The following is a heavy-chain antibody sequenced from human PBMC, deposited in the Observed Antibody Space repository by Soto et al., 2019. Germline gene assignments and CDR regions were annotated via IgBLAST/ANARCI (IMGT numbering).Heavy chain of an antibody. Sequence: SETLSLTCTVSGGSMSSSNWWNWVRQPPGKGLEWIGEAHHSGRTNYNPSLKSRATISVDKSKNHFSLKLSSVTAADTAVYYCARSEATVLDNWGQGTLVTVSS. J-gene: IGHJ4*02. CDR3: ARSEATVLDN. V-gene: IGHV4-4*02. CDR2: AHHSGRT. D-gene: IGHD4-17*01. CDR1: GGSMSSSNW.